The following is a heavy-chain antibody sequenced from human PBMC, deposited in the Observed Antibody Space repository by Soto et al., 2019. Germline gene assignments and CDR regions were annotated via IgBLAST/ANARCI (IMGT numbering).Heavy chain of an antibody. Sequence: SVKVSCKASGYTFTSYAMHWVRQAPGQRLEWMGWINAGNGNTKYSQKFQGRVTITRDTSASTAYMELSSLRSEDTAVYYCARDYYGSGSDFDYWGQGTLVTVSS. CDR2: INAGNGNT. CDR3: ARDYYGSGSDFDY. V-gene: IGHV1-3*01. CDR1: GYTFTSYA. J-gene: IGHJ4*02. D-gene: IGHD3-10*01.